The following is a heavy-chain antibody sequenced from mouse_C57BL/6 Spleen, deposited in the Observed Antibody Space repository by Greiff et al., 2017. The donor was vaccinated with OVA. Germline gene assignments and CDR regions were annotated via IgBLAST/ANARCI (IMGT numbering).Heavy chain of an antibody. CDR1: GYTFTSYW. J-gene: IGHJ1*03. Sequence: QVQLQQPGAELVKPGASVKLSCKASGYTFTSYWMHWVKQRTGQGLEWIGMIHPNSGSTNYNEKFKSKATLTVDKSSSTAYMQLSSLTSEDSAVYYCARGVTTVVATDWYFDVWGTGTTVTVSS. CDR3: ARGVTTVVATDWYFDV. D-gene: IGHD1-1*01. V-gene: IGHV1-64*01. CDR2: IHPNSGST.